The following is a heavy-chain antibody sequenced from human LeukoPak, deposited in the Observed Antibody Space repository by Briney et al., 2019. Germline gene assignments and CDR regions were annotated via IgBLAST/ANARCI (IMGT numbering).Heavy chain of an antibody. CDR3: ARDLYCSGTSCSFDY. J-gene: IGHJ4*02. D-gene: IGHD2-2*01. V-gene: IGHV6-1*01. Sequence: SQTLSLTCAIYGDSVSSNSVAWNWIRQSPSRGLEWLGRTYYRSKWYNDYAVSVKGRITINPDTSNDQFSLQLNSVTLEDTAVYFCARDLYCSGTSCSFDYWGQGTLVTVSS. CDR2: TYYRSKWYN. CDR1: GDSVSSNSVA.